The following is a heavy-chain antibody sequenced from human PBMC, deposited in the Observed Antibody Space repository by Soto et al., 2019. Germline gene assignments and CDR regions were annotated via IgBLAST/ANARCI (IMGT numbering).Heavy chain of an antibody. V-gene: IGHV3-23*01. CDR2: VSGRGVTT. D-gene: IGHD4-17*01. J-gene: IGHJ3*01. CDR3: VTSTTVALSAAFDV. Sequence: QLLESGGGLVQPGGSLRLSCTASEFTFTSYAMGWVRQAPGKGLGWVSGVSGRGVTTYYADSVKGHFSVSRDNSKRRLLLQINPLRVEHTAIYDCVTSTTVALSAAFDVWGNETVFTVSS. CDR1: EFTFTSYA.